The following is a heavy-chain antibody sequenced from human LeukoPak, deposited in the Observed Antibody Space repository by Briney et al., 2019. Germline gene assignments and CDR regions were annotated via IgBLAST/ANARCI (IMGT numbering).Heavy chain of an antibody. V-gene: IGHV3-53*01. CDR3: AGSGSDTTDAFDI. CDR1: GFTVSSNY. CDR2: IYSGGST. Sequence: GGSLRLSCAASGFTVSSNYMSWVRQAPGKGLEWVSVIYSGGSTYYADSVKGRFTISRDNSKNTLYLQMNSLRAEDMAVYYCAGSGSDTTDAFDIWGQGTMVTVSS. J-gene: IGHJ3*02. D-gene: IGHD6-19*01.